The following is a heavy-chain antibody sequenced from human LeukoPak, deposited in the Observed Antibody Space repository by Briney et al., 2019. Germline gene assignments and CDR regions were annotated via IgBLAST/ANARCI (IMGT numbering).Heavy chain of an antibody. CDR2: ISSSGSTI. V-gene: IGHV3-48*03. CDR3: AKRGYGDYSGFDY. CDR1: GFTFSSYE. D-gene: IGHD4-17*01. J-gene: IGHJ4*02. Sequence: GGSLRLSCAASGFTFSSYEMNWVRQAPGKGLEWVSYISSSGSTIYYADSVKGRFTISRDNAKNSLYLQMNSLRAEDTAVYYCAKRGYGDYSGFDYWGQGTLVTVSS.